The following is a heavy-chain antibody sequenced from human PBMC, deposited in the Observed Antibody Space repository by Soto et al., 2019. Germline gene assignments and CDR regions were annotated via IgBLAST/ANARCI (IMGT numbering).Heavy chain of an antibody. CDR3: AGGPRYWSFAL. V-gene: IGHV4-34*01. D-gene: IGHD1-20*01. Sequence: SETLSLTCSVYGGSSRAYHWSWIRQSPGEGLEWIGEFSYSGSLNYNPSLKRRVAVSLDTSTDHFPPTMTSVTAADTGVYFCAGGPRYWSFALWGRGTLVTVSS. CDR1: GGSSRAYH. J-gene: IGHJ2*01. CDR2: FSYSGSL.